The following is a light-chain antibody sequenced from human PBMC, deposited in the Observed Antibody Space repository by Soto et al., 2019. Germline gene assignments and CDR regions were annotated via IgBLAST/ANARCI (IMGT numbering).Light chain of an antibody. J-gene: IGLJ1*01. Sequence: LTQPPSVSVSPGQTASITCSGDKLGDKYACWYQQKPGQSPVLVIYQDRKRPSGIPERFSGSNSGNTATLTISGTQAMDEADYYCQAWDSSTAGVFGTGTKLTVL. CDR3: QAWDSSTAGV. CDR2: QDR. V-gene: IGLV3-1*01. CDR1: KLGDKY.